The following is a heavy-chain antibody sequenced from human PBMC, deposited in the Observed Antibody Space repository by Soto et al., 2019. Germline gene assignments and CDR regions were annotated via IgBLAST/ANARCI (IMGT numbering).Heavy chain of an antibody. CDR2: MNPRAGSA. V-gene: IGHV1-46*01. CDR1: GYTFTTYY. Sequence: ASVKVSCKASGYTFTTYYIHWVGQAPGQGLEWMGIMNPRAGSASYAQNFQGRITMTSDTSTVTVYMDLSSLRSEDTAVYYCAGDRLPPPAARTTIIAVVTSYGMDVWAQGTTVTVAS. J-gene: IGHJ6*02. CDR3: AGDRLPPPAARTTIIAVVTSYGMDV. D-gene: IGHD3-22*01.